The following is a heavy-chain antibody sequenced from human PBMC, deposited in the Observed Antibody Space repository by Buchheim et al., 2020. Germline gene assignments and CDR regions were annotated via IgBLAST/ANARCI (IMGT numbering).Heavy chain of an antibody. CDR1: GYTFTSYY. Sequence: QVQLVQSGAEVKKPGASVKVSCKASGYTFTSYYMHWVRQAPGQGLEWMGIINPSGGSTSYAQKFQGRVTMTRGTSTRPVYMELSSLRSEDTAVYYCASLSGYSSSWYQWKGNYYYGMDVWGQGTT. D-gene: IGHD6-13*01. V-gene: IGHV1-46*03. J-gene: IGHJ6*02. CDR2: INPSGGST. CDR3: ASLSGYSSSWYQWKGNYYYGMDV.